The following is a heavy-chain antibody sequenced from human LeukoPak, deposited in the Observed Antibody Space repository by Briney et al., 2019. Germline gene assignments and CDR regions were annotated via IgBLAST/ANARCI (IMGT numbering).Heavy chain of an antibody. D-gene: IGHD1-7*01. CDR1: GFTVSSNY. CDR2: IYSGGST. CDR3: SCITGTMGNAFDI. Sequence: PGGSLRLSCAASGFTVSSNYMSWVRQAPGKGLEWVSVIYSGGSTYYADSVKGRFTISRDNSKNTLYLQMNSLRAGDTAVYYCSCITGTMGNAFDIWGQGTMVTVSS. J-gene: IGHJ3*02. V-gene: IGHV3-53*01.